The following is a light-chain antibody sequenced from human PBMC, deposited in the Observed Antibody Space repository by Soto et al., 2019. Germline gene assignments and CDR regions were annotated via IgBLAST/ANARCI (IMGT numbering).Light chain of an antibody. CDR1: QSLVHSSGTTF. CDR2: KVS. Sequence: ISCRSSQSLVHSSGTTFLNWFLQRPGQSPRRLIYKVSTRDSGVPDRFSGSGSDTDFTLNISRVEAEDVGIYYCMQTTHWPYTFGRGTRLEIK. V-gene: IGKV2-30*02. J-gene: IGKJ5*01. CDR3: MQTTHWPYT.